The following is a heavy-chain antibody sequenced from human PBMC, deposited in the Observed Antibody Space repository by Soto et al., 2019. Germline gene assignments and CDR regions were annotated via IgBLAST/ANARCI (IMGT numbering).Heavy chain of an antibody. Sequence: KESGPTLVKPTQTLTLTCTFSGFSLSTTGVGVSWIRQPPGKALEWLALIYWHDDKRYSPSLKSRLTITKDTSKNQVVLTMASLDPVDTATQYCAHGGGAAVGLYYFDYWAQGALVPVSS. J-gene: IGHJ4*02. V-gene: IGHV2-5*01. D-gene: IGHD3-16*01. CDR3: AHGGGAAVGLYYFDY. CDR2: IYWHDDK. CDR1: GFSLSTTGVG.